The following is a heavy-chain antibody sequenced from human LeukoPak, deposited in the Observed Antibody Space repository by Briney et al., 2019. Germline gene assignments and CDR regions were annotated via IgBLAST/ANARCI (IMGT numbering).Heavy chain of an antibody. Sequence: GASVKVSCKASGGTFSSYAISWVRQAPGQGLEWMGGIIPIFGTANYAQKFQGRVTITADESTSTAYMELSSLRSEDTAVYYCARDRLAYYYGSGSYSSSDFDYWGQGTLVTVSS. J-gene: IGHJ4*02. CDR1: GGTFSSYA. CDR3: ARDRLAYYYGSGSYSSSDFDY. D-gene: IGHD3-10*01. CDR2: IIPIFGTA. V-gene: IGHV1-69*13.